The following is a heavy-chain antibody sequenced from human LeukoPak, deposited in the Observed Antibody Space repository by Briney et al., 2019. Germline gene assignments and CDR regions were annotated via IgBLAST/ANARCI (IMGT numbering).Heavy chain of an antibody. CDR2: IYYSGST. V-gene: IGHV4-39*01. CDR1: GVSISSSSYY. Sequence: SETLSLTCTVSGVSISSSSYYWGWIRQPPGKGLEWIGSIYYSGSTYYNPSLKSRVTISVDTSKNQFSLKLSSVTAADTAVYYCAGGSYYDSSGSPENWGQGTLVTVSS. J-gene: IGHJ4*02. D-gene: IGHD3-22*01. CDR3: AGGSYYDSSGSPEN.